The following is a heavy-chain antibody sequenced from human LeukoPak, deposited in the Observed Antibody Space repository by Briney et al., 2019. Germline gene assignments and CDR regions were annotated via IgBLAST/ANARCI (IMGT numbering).Heavy chain of an antibody. V-gene: IGHV3-33*01. J-gene: IGHJ5*02. CDR2: IWYDGSNK. CDR1: GFTFSSYG. D-gene: IGHD3-3*01. Sequence: GGSLRLSCAASGFTFSSYGMPWVRQAPGKGLEWVAVIWYDGSNKYYADSVKGRFTISRDNSKNTLYLQMNSLRAEDTAVYYCARDKAHTIFGVVHNWFDPWGQGTLVTVSS. CDR3: ARDKAHTIFGVVHNWFDP.